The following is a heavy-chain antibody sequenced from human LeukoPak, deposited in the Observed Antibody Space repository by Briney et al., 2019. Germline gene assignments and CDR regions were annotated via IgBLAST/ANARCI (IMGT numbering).Heavy chain of an antibody. V-gene: IGHV1-46*01. Sequence: GASVKVSCKASGYSFTSHYMHWVRQAPGQGLEWMGLINPSGSSTLYAQKFQGRVTMTRDMSTTTDYMELSRLRSDDTALYYCARERRVYSYGSFIGDYWGQGTLVTVSS. CDR2: INPSGSST. D-gene: IGHD5-18*01. CDR1: GYSFTSHY. CDR3: ARERRVYSYGSFIGDY. J-gene: IGHJ4*02.